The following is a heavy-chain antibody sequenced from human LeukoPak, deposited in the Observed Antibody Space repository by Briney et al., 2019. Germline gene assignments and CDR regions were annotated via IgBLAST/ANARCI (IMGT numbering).Heavy chain of an antibody. D-gene: IGHD3-10*01. CDR2: ISAYNGNT. Sequence: ASVKVSCKASGYTFTSYGISWVRQAPGQGLEWMGWISAYNGNTNYAQKLQGRVTMTTDTSTSTAYMELRSLRSDDTAVYYCARDGMVRGVTNRKGSRPSWFDPWGQGTLVTVSS. CDR3: ARDGMVRGVTNRKGSRPSWFDP. V-gene: IGHV1-18*04. CDR1: GYTFTSYG. J-gene: IGHJ5*02.